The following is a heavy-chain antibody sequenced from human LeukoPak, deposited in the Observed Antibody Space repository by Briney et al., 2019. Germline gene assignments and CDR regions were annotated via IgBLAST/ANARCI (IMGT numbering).Heavy chain of an antibody. J-gene: IGHJ5*02. D-gene: IGHD3-10*01. CDR1: GYSFTSYW. V-gene: IGHV5-10-1*01. CDR2: IDPSDSYT. Sequence: GESLKISCKGSGYSFTSYWISWVRQIPGKGLEWMGRIDPSDSYTNYSPSFQGHVTISADKSISTAYLQWSSLKASDTAMYYCAPHRGGLEDLTFDPWGQGTLVTVSS. CDR3: APHRGGLEDLTFDP.